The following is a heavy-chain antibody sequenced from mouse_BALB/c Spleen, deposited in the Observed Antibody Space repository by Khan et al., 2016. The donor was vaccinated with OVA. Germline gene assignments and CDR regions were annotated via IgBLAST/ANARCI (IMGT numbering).Heavy chain of an antibody. CDR3: ARMARTIN. V-gene: IGHV5-6-3*01. Sequence: EVELVESGGGLVQPGGSLKLSCAASGFTFSSYGMSWVRQTPDKRLELVATINSNGGSTYYPDSVKGRFTISRDNAKNTPYLQMSSLKSEDTAMYYCARMARTINWGQGTTLTVSS. CDR2: INSNGGST. CDR1: GFTFSSYG. J-gene: IGHJ2*01.